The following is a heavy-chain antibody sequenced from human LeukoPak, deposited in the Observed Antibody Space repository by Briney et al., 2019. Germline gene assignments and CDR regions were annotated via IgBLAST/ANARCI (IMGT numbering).Heavy chain of an antibody. CDR1: GFTFNNYS. CDR2: ISGSGGST. CDR3: AKAVNFNWFDP. V-gene: IGHV3-23*01. J-gene: IGHJ5*02. D-gene: IGHD1-1*01. Sequence: GGSLRPSCVASGFTFNNYSMHWLRQAPGKGLVWVSPISGSGGSTYYADSVRGRFTISRDNSKNTLYLQMNSLRAEDTAVYYCAKAVNFNWFDPWGQGTLVTVSS.